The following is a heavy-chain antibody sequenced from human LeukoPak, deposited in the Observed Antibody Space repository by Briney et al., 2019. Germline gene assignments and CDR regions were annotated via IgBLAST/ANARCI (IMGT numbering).Heavy chain of an antibody. J-gene: IGHJ4*02. D-gene: IGHD4-17*01. CDR1: GFTFSSYW. Sequence: GGSLRLSCAASGFTFSSYWMNWVRQAPGKGLEWVSYISSSSSTIYYADSVKGRFTISRDNAKNSLYLQVNSLRDEDTAVYYCASTVTGGFDYWGQGTPVTVSS. CDR3: ASTVTGGFDY. CDR2: ISSSSSTI. V-gene: IGHV3-48*02.